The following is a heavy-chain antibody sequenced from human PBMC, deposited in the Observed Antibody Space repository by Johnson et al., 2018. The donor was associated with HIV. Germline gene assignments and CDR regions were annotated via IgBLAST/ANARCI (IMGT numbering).Heavy chain of an antibody. D-gene: IGHD3-22*01. Sequence: VQLVESGGGLVQPGRSLRLSCAASGFTFDDYAMNWVRQAPGKGLEWVSGISWNSGSIGYADSVKGRFTISRDNAKNSLYLQMNSLRAEDTALYYCAKGGYDSADAFDIWGQGTMVTVSS. CDR3: AKGGYDSADAFDI. V-gene: IGHV3-9*01. J-gene: IGHJ3*02. CDR1: GFTFDDYA. CDR2: ISWNSGSI.